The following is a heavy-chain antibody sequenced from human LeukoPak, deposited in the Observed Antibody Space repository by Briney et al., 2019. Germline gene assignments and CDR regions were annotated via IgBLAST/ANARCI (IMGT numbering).Heavy chain of an antibody. J-gene: IGHJ4*02. CDR2: IYYSWST. V-gene: IGHV4-59*01. CDR3: GTYYSSGWYQHDY. CDR1: GGSISSYY. D-gene: IGHD6-19*01. Sequence: SETLSLTCTVSGGSISSYYWSWIRQPRGKGLEWIRYIYYSWSTNYNPSLKSRVTISVDTSKNQFSLKLSPLTAADTAVYYCGTYYSSGWYQHDYWGQGTLVTVSS.